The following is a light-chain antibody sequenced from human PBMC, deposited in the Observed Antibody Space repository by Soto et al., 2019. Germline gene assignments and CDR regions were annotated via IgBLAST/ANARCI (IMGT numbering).Light chain of an antibody. Sequence: EIVLTQSPGTLSLSPGERATLSCRASQSIRYTSLAWYQQKPGQAPRLLIYGASSRATGIPDRFSGSGSGTDFTLTISRLEPEDFAVYHCQQYGSTFRTFGQGTKVDIK. J-gene: IGKJ1*01. V-gene: IGKV3-20*01. CDR2: GAS. CDR1: QSIRYTS. CDR3: QQYGSTFRT.